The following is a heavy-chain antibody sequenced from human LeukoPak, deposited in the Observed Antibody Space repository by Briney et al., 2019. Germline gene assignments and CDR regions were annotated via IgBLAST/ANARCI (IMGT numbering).Heavy chain of an antibody. D-gene: IGHD3-22*01. J-gene: IGHJ6*02. CDR1: GGSISSYY. Sequence: PSETLSLTCTVSGGSISSYYWSWIRQPAGKGLEWIGRIYTSGSTNYNPSLKSRVTMSVDTSKNQFSLKLSSVTAADTAVYYCAREFISTAYSYYGTDVWGRATTLT. V-gene: IGHV4-4*07. CDR3: AREFISTAYSYYGTDV. CDR2: IYTSGST.